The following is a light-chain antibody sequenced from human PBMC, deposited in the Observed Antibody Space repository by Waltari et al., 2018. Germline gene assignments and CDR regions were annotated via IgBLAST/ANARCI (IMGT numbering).Light chain of an antibody. CDR2: GVT. V-gene: IGLV2-11*01. J-gene: IGLJ1*01. CDR3: CSYAGSSYV. CDR1: SSDVGGYNS. Sequence: QSVLTQPRSVSGSPGQSVTISCTGTSSDVGGYNSVSWYQQHPGKAPKLLISGVTQRPSGVPDHFSGTKSGNTASLTISGLQAEDEADYFCCSYAGSSYVFGTGTKITVL.